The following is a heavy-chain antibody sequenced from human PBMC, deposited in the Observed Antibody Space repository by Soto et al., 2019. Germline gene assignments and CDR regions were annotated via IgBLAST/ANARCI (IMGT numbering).Heavy chain of an antibody. D-gene: IGHD6-19*01. J-gene: IGHJ3*02. CDR2: IYYSGST. V-gene: IGHV4-31*03. Sequence: QVQLQESGPGLVKPSQTLSLTCTVSGGSISSGGYYWSWIRQHPGKGLEWIGYIYYSGSTYYNPSLKSRVTISVDTSKTQFSLKLSSVTAADTAVYYCASSRRVIAVAGLDAFDIWGQGTMVTVSS. CDR1: GGSISSGGYY. CDR3: ASSRRVIAVAGLDAFDI.